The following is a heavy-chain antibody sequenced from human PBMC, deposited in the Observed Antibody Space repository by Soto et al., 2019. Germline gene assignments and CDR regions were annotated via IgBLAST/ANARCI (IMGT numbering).Heavy chain of an antibody. Sequence: GWYLILSCAASGFTFSSYWMHWVRQAPGKGLVWVSRINSDGSSTSYADSVKGRFTISRDNAKNTLYLQMNSLRAEDTAVYYCATDSGYSYDNYGMDVWGQGTTVTVSS. CDR2: INSDGSST. V-gene: IGHV3-74*01. J-gene: IGHJ6*02. CDR1: GFTFSSYW. D-gene: IGHD5-18*01. CDR3: ATDSGYSYDNYGMDV.